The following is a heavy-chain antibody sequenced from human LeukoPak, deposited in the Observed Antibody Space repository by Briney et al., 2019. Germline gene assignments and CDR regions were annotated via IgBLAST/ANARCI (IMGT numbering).Heavy chain of an antibody. CDR3: ARAYRTVYYSRDAFDI. CDR1: GFTFSSYS. CDR2: NSSSSSYI. Sequence: GGSLRLSCAASGFTFSSYSMNWVRQAPGKGLEWVSSNSSSSSYIYYADSVKGLFTISRDNAKNSLYLQMNSLRAEDTAVYYCARAYRTVYYSRDAFDIWGQGTMVTVSS. D-gene: IGHD3/OR15-3a*01. V-gene: IGHV3-21*01. J-gene: IGHJ3*02.